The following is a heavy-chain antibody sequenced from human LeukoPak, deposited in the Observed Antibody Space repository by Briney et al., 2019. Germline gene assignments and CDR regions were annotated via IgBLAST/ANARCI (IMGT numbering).Heavy chain of an antibody. J-gene: IGHJ4*02. CDR2: MNRNSGNT. D-gene: IGHD1-1*01. Sequence: SVNVSRMSSGYTFTSYDINEVRQATGQGREWMGWMNRNSGNTGYAQKIQGRVTMTSDTSISTAYMELSSLRSEDTAVYYCARGQLPTDYWGQGTLVTVSS. CDR3: ARGQLPTDY. V-gene: IGHV1-8*01. CDR1: GYTFTSYD.